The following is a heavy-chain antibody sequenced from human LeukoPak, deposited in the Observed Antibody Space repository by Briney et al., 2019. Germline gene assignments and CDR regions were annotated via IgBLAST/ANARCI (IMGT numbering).Heavy chain of an antibody. CDR3: ARLSTVTTSFDY. V-gene: IGHV4-34*10. CDR1: GASFSGYF. D-gene: IGHD4-17*01. Sequence: SETLSLTCAVSGASFSGYFWNWIRQSPEKGLEWIGEIKYDGTTNYNPSLTSRVTMSIDKATNQFHLKVTSLTAADTAVYYCARLSTVTTSFDYWGQGTLVTVSS. CDR2: IKYDGTT. J-gene: IGHJ4*02.